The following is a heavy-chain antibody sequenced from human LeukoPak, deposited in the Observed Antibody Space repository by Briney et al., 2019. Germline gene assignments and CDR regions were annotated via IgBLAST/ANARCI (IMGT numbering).Heavy chain of an antibody. V-gene: IGHV4-59*08. CDR2: LHYSGST. CDR3: ARGYWFDL. J-gene: IGHJ5*02. Sequence: SETLSLTCSVSGASIRDYYWTWIRQSPGKGLEWIGYLHYSGSTSYNPSLKSRVTTSVDVSKNQFSLELTSVTAEDTAIYYCARGYWFDLWGQGTRVTVSS. CDR1: GASIRDYY.